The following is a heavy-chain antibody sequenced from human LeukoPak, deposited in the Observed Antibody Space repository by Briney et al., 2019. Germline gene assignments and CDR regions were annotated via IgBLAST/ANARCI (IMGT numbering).Heavy chain of an antibody. Sequence: PGGSLRLFCAASGFTFNNYAMTWVRQAPGEGLEGVTSISGSGGTTYYADSVKGRLTISRDNSKNTLSLQMNSLRAEDTAVYYCAKGLSSGPGRFDYWGQGTLVTVSS. CDR1: GFTFNNYA. D-gene: IGHD6-19*01. V-gene: IGHV3-23*01. CDR2: ISGSGGTT. J-gene: IGHJ4*02. CDR3: AKGLSSGPGRFDY.